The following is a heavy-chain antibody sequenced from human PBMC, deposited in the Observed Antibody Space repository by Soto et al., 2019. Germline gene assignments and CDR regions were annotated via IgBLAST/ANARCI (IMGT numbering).Heavy chain of an antibody. CDR3: ARPLYQLPTNAYYYYYGMDV. CDR2: ISAYNGNT. Sequence: QVQLVQSGAEVKKPGASVKVSCKASGYTFTSYGISWVRQAPGQGLEWMGWISAYNGNTNYAQKLQGRVTMTTDTSTSTAYMELRSLRSDDTAVYYCARPLYQLPTNAYYYYYGMDVWGQGTTVTVSS. D-gene: IGHD2-2*01. V-gene: IGHV1-18*01. CDR1: GYTFTSYG. J-gene: IGHJ6*02.